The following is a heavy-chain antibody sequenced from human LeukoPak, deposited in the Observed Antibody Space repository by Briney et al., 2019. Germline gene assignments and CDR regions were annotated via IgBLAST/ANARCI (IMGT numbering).Heavy chain of an antibody. J-gene: IGHJ5*02. V-gene: IGHV1-2*02. CDR1: GYTFTDYY. D-gene: IGHD3-10*01. CDR3: AREHLFSGSENYVLHNWFDP. CDR2: INPDTGGT. Sequence: GASVKVSCKASGYTFTDYYMHWVRQAPGQGLEWMGRINPDTGGTRSAQRSQGRVTMTRDTSIRTAYMELSSLRSDDTAVYYCAREHLFSGSENYVLHNWFDPWGQGTLVTVSS.